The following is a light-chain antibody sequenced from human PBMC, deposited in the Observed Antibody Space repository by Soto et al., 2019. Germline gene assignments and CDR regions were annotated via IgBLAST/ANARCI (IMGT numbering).Light chain of an antibody. CDR3: HQYATSPQT. Sequence: DIVLTQSPGTLSLSPGERATLSCRASQSVPKNYLAWYQQKPGPAPRLLIYGPSSRATGIPDRFSGSGSGTDFTLSISRLEPEDFAVYYCHQYATSPQTFGQGTKVEVK. CDR1: QSVPKNY. V-gene: IGKV3-20*01. J-gene: IGKJ1*01. CDR2: GPS.